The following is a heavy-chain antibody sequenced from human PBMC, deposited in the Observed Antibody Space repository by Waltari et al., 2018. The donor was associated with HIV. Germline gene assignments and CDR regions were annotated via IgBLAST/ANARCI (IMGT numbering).Heavy chain of an antibody. CDR2: MSPSRGNT. J-gene: IGHJ4*02. Sequence: QVQLVQPGAEVKKPGASVKVSCKASGYSFTSYDINWVRQATGQGLEWMGWMSPSRGNTGAAKKFQGRVTMSRNTTVSAVYMELSTLASDDTAIYFCAGGGSTDTHFAYWGQGTLVTVSS. CDR1: GYSFTSYD. CDR3: AGGGSTDTHFAY. D-gene: IGHD1-26*01. V-gene: IGHV1-8*01.